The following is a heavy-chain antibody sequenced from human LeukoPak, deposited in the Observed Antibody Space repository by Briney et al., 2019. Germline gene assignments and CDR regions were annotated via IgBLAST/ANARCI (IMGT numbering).Heavy chain of an antibody. Sequence: ASVKVSCKASGYSLTSYGISWVRPAPGQGLEWLGWISTYNGNTNYAQKFQGRVTMTTDTSTSTGYMELRSLRSDDTAVYYCARAVPTAAGGCYMDVWGKGTTVTVSS. V-gene: IGHV1-18*01. CDR1: GYSLTSYG. D-gene: IGHD2-2*01. J-gene: IGHJ6*03. CDR3: ARAVPTAAGGCYMDV. CDR2: ISTYNGNT.